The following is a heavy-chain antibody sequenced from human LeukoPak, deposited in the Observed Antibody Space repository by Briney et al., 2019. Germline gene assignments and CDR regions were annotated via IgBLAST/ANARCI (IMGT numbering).Heavy chain of an antibody. J-gene: IGHJ5*02. Sequence: SETLSLTCAVSGVSNRSGGYSWSWIRQPPGKGLEWIGYIYYSGSTYYNPSLKSRVTISVDTSKNQFSLKLSSVTAADTALYYCARESNYHGSGTGWFDPWGQGTLVTVSS. CDR2: IYYSGST. CDR1: GVSNRSGGYS. D-gene: IGHD3-10*01. CDR3: ARESNYHGSGTGWFDP. V-gene: IGHV4-30-4*07.